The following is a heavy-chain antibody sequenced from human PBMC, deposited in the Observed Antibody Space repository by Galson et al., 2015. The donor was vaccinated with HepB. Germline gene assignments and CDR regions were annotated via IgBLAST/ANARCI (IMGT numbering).Heavy chain of an antibody. D-gene: IGHD3-10*01. V-gene: IGHV3-30*18. CDR1: GFTFSTYG. CDR2: MSHDGSNK. J-gene: IGHJ4*02. Sequence: SLRLSCAASGFTFSTYGMHWVRQAPGKGLEWVAVMSHDGSNKYYADSVKGRFTISRDNSKNTLFLQMKSLRVEDTAGYYCAKGRGSPSGSYYNFFDYWGQGTLVTVSS. CDR3: AKGRGSPSGSYYNFFDY.